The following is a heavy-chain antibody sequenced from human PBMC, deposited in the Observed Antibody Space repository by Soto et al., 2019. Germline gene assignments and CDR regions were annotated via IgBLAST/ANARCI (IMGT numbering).Heavy chain of an antibody. CDR3: ARDHYGGNSVYYYYGMDV. J-gene: IGHJ6*02. D-gene: IGHD4-17*01. Sequence: QVQLVESGGGVVQPGRSLRLSCAASGFTFSSYGMHWVRQAPGKGLEWVAVIWYDGSNKYYADSVKGRFTISRDNSKNTLYLQMNSLRAEDTAVYYCARDHYGGNSVYYYYGMDVWGQGTTVTVSS. CDR1: GFTFSSYG. V-gene: IGHV3-33*01. CDR2: IWYDGSNK.